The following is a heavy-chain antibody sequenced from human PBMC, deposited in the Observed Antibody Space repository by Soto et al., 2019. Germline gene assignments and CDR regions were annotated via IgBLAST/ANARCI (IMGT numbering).Heavy chain of an antibody. CDR1: GGTFSSYA. Sequence: QVQLVQSGAEVKKPGSSVQVCCKASGGTFSSYARNWVRQATGQGLAWMGGIIPTSGTATYAQKFQSRVTITADESTSTGYMELGSLRSEDTAVYYCARSQGSSTSLEIYYSYYYGMDVWGQGTTVTVSS. D-gene: IGHD2-2*01. CDR3: ARSQGSSTSLEIYYSYYYGMDV. CDR2: IIPTSGTA. V-gene: IGHV1-69*01. J-gene: IGHJ6*02.